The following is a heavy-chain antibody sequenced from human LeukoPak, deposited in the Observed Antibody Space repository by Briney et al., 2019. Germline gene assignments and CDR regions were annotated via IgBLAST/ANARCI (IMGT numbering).Heavy chain of an antibody. CDR2: IYHSGST. V-gene: IGHV4-30-2*01. CDR1: GGSISSGGYS. Sequence: SETLSLTCAVSGGSISSGGYSWSWIRQPPGKGLEWIGYIYHSGSTNYNPSLKSRVTISVDTSKNQFSLKLSSVTAADTAVYYCARAPVVLRYFDWLRDYYFDYWGQGTLVTVSS. J-gene: IGHJ4*02. CDR3: ARAPVVLRYFDWLRDYYFDY. D-gene: IGHD3-9*01.